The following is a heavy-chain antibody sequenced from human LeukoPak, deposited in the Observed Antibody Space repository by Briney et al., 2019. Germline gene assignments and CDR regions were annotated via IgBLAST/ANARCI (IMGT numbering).Heavy chain of an antibody. Sequence: PGGSLRLSCAASGFTFSSYGMHWVRQAPGTGLEWVAFIRSDGSNKNYADSVKGRFTISRDNSKNTLYLQMNSLRAEDTAVYYCANLLRWEPYWGQGTLVTVSS. CDR2: IRSDGSNK. V-gene: IGHV3-30*02. J-gene: IGHJ4*02. CDR3: ANLLRWEPY. CDR1: GFTFSSYG. D-gene: IGHD4-23*01.